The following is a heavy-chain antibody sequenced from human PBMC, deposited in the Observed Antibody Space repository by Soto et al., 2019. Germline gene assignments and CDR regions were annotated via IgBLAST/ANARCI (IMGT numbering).Heavy chain of an antibody. J-gene: IGHJ4*02. V-gene: IGHV4-30-2*01. CDR1: GGSVSTGGYA. CDR3: ARSLKGYCIGTSCIPSLPEFDS. CDR2: IYQTGRT. Sequence: QLQLQESGSGLVKPSQTLSLTCAVSGGSVSTGGYAWSWIRQPPGKGLEWIGYIYQTGRTFYNPSLKSRVSVSLDKSRNQFSLNLKSVTAADTAMYFCARSLKGYCIGTSCIPSLPEFDSWGQGTLVTVSS. D-gene: IGHD2-2*01.